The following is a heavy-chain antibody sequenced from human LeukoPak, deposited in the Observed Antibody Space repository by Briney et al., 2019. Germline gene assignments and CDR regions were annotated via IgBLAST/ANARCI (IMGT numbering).Heavy chain of an antibody. CDR1: GFSFSDSA. J-gene: IGHJ4*02. D-gene: IGHD2/OR15-2a*01. Sequence: GGSLKLSCAASGFSFSDSALHWVRQASGKGREWLGRIRTKKNTYATAYAASVKGRFTISRDDSKNTVYLQMSSPKTDDTAVYYCTRKNNVDFSEYWFEFDHWGLGTLATVSS. CDR2: IRTKKNTYAT. V-gene: IGHV3-73*01. CDR3: TRKNNVDFSEYWFEFDH.